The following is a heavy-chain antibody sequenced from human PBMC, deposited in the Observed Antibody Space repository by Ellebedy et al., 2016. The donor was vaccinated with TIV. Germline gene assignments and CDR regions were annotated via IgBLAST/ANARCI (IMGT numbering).Heavy chain of an antibody. CDR3: AKSFTANWFDP. V-gene: IGHV3-48*01. CDR1: GFTFSSHG. Sequence: PGGSLRLSCEASGFTFSSHGMNWVRQAPGRGLEWVSYISSSSNTIYYADSVKGRFTISRDNAKNSLYLQMNSLRAEDTAVYYCAKSFTANWFDPWGQGTLVTVSS. J-gene: IGHJ5*02. CDR2: ISSSSNTI.